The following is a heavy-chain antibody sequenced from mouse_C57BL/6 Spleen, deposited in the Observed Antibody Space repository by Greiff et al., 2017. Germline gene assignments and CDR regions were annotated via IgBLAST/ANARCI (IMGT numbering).Heavy chain of an antibody. CDR2: INPGSGGT. Sequence: QVQLKQSGAELVRPGTSVKVSCKASGYAFTNYLIEWVKQRPGQGLEWIGVINPGSGGTNYNEKFKGKATLTADKSSSTAYMQLSSLTSEDSAVYFCASSAYSNYDYWGQGTTLTVSS. D-gene: IGHD2-5*01. CDR1: GYAFTNYL. J-gene: IGHJ2*01. CDR3: ASSAYSNYDY. V-gene: IGHV1-54*01.